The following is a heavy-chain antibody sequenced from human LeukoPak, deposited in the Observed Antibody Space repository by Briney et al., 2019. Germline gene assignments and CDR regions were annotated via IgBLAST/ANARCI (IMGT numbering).Heavy chain of an antibody. J-gene: IGHJ3*02. Sequence: GASVKVSCKASGYTFTGHNMHWVRQAPGQGLEWMGWINPNSGGTNYAQKFQGRVTMTRDTSISTAYMELSRLRSDDTAVYYCARYQRGNDAFDIWGQGTMVTVSS. CDR1: GYTFTGHN. D-gene: IGHD1-26*01. CDR3: ARYQRGNDAFDI. V-gene: IGHV1-2*02. CDR2: INPNSGGT.